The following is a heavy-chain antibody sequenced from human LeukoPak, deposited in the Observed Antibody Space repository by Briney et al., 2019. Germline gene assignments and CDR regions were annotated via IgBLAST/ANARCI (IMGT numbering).Heavy chain of an antibody. CDR1: GFTFSSYG. CDR2: IWYDGSNK. V-gene: IGHV3-33*06. D-gene: IGHD6-13*01. J-gene: IGHJ6*03. CDR3: AKDGTYSSSFGYYYYMDV. Sequence: GRSLRLSCAASGFTFSSYGMHWVRQAPGKGLEWVAVIWYDGSNKYYADSVKGRFTISRDNSKNTLYLQMNSLRAEDTAVYYCAKDGTYSSSFGYYYYMDVWGKGTTVTVSS.